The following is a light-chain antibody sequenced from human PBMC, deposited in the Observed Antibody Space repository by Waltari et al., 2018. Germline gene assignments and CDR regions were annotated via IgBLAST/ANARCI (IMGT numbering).Light chain of an antibody. V-gene: IGKV3-20*01. CDR3: QKYVRLPAT. CDR1: QSVSRA. Sequence: EIVLTQSPGTLSLSPGETATLSCRASQSVSRALAWYQQKPGQAPRLLIYDASTRATGTPDRFSGSGSGTDFSLTISRLEPEDFAVYYCQKYVRLPATFGQGTKVEIK. J-gene: IGKJ1*01. CDR2: DAS.